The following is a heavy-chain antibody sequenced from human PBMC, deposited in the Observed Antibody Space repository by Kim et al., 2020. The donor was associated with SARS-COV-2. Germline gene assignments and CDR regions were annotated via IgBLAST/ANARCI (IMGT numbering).Heavy chain of an antibody. Sequence: PSVQGQVTISADKAISTAYLQWSNLKASDTAMYYCARPYYYDSGSYYFDYWGQGTLVTVSS. D-gene: IGHD3-10*01. CDR3: ARPYYYDSGSYYFDY. J-gene: IGHJ4*02. V-gene: IGHV5-51*01.